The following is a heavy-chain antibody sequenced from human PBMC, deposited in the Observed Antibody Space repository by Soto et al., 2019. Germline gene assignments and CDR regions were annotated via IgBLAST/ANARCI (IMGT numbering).Heavy chain of an antibody. V-gene: IGHV3-30-3*01. D-gene: IGHD4-4*01. CDR2: ISYDGSNK. Sequence: MRLFCAASGFTFSSYAMHWVRQATGKGLEWVAVISYDGSNKYYADSVKGRFTISRDNSKNTLYLQMNSLRAEDTAVYYCARERDYSNYVFGGMDVWGQGTTVTVSS. J-gene: IGHJ6*02. CDR3: ARERDYSNYVFGGMDV. CDR1: GFTFSSYA.